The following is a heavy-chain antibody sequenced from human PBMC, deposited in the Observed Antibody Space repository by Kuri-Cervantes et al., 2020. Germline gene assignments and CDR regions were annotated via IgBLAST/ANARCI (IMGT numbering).Heavy chain of an antibody. D-gene: IGHD4-17*01. Sequence: SVKVSCKASGGTFSSYAISWVRQAPGQGLEWMGGIIPIFGTANYAQKFQGRVTITTDESTSTAYMEVSSLRSEDTAVYYCARGEGTVTTRLFDYWGQGTLVTVSS. V-gene: IGHV1-69*05. CDR1: GGTFSSYA. J-gene: IGHJ4*02. CDR3: ARGEGTVTTRLFDY. CDR2: IIPIFGTA.